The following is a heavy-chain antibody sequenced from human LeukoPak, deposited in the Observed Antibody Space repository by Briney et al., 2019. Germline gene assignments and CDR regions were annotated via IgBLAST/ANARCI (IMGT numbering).Heavy chain of an antibody. CDR1: GYTFTSYD. V-gene: IGHV1-8*01. CDR2: MNPNRGDT. J-gene: IGHJ3*02. Sequence: GASVKVSCKASGYTFTSYDIHWVRQATGQGLERMGRMNPNRGDTDYAQKFQGRVTMTRDTSISTAYMELSSLRSEDTAVYYCASITMIVVPGAFDIWGQGTMVTVSS. D-gene: IGHD3-22*01. CDR3: ASITMIVVPGAFDI.